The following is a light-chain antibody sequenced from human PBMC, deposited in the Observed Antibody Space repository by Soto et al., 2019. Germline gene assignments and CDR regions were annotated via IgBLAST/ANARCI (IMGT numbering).Light chain of an antibody. J-gene: IGKJ1*01. CDR3: QQYGSKST. V-gene: IGKV3-20*01. CDR2: GAS. CDR1: QSVSSSY. Sequence: IVLTQSPGTLSLSPGERATLSCRASQSVSSSYLAWYQQKPGQAPRLLIYGASSRATGIPDRFSGSGSGTDFTLTISRLEPEDFAVYYCQQYGSKSTFGQGTKLDIK.